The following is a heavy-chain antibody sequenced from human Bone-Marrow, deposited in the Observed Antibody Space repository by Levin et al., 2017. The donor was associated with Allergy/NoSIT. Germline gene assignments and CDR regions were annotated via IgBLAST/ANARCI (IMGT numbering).Heavy chain of an antibody. CDR3: ARVVTVAGVNDAFDI. Sequence: SVKVSCKASGGTFSSYAISWVRQAPGQGLEWMGGIIPIFGTANYAQKFQGRVTITADKSTSTAYMELSSLRSEDTAVYYCARVVTVAGVNDAFDIWGQGTMVTVSS. D-gene: IGHD6-19*01. V-gene: IGHV1-69*06. J-gene: IGHJ3*02. CDR1: GGTFSSYA. CDR2: IIPIFGTA.